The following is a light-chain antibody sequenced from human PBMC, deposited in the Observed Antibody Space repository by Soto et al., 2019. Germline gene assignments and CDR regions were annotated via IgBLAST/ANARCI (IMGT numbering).Light chain of an antibody. CDR1: SSDVGSYNL. J-gene: IGLJ2*01. CDR3: CSYAGGTTSYVV. CDR2: EGI. Sequence: QSALTQPASVSGSPGQSITISCTGTSSDVGSYNLVSWYQQHPGKAPKLIIYEGIKRPSGVSNRFSASKSDNTASLTTSGXQAEDASDYYCCSYAGGTTSYVVFGRGTQLTVL. V-gene: IGLV2-23*01.